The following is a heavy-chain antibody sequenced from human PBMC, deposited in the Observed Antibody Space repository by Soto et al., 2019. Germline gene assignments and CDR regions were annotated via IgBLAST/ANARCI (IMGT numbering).Heavy chain of an antibody. CDR2: ISSGGFSI. CDR1: GFTFRSYS. D-gene: IGHD6-6*01. V-gene: IGHV3-21*01. J-gene: IGHJ6*02. CDR3: ARNESSNIYGMEV. Sequence: EVQLVESGGGLVKPGGSLRLSCAASGFTFRSYSMNWVRQAPGKGLEWVSSISSGGFSINYADSVKGRFSISRDNAQNSLHLQLNNLRAEDTAVYYCARNESSNIYGMEVWGQGTTVTVSS.